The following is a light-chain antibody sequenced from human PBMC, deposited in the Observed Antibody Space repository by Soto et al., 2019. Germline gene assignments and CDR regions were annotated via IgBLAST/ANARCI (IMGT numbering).Light chain of an antibody. J-gene: IGKJ2*01. CDR1: QSVSSSY. V-gene: IGKV3-20*01. CDR2: GAS. CDR3: QQFGNSPYT. Sequence: EIVLTQSPGTLSLSPGERATLSCRASQSVSSSYLAWYQQKPGQAPRLLIYGASSRATGIQDRFSGSGSGTDFPLTLSRLEHEDFAVYYCQQFGNSPYTFGQGTRLEIK.